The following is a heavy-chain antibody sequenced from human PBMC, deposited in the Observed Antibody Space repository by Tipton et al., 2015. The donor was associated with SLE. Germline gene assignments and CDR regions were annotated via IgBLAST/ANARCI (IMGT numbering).Heavy chain of an antibody. J-gene: IGHJ1*01. CDR3: VRSLRHLEGFLGD. Sequence: TLSLTCTVSGGSISFDYWSWIRQSAGRGLEWIGRIYSSGDRDYNPSRRSRVTMSIDASQNRVSLRLKSVSAADTAVYYCVRSLRHLEGFLGDWGRGIPVIVSS. D-gene: IGHD3-3*01. V-gene: IGHV4-4*07. CDR1: GGSISFDY. CDR2: IYSSGDR.